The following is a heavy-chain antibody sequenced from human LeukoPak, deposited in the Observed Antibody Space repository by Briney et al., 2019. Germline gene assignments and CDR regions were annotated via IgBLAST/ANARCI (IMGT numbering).Heavy chain of an antibody. CDR2: ISGSGGST. Sequence: GGSLRLSCAASGFTFSSYAMSWVRQAPGKGLEWVSAISGSGGSTYYADSVKGRFTISRDNSKNTLSLQMNSLRAEDTAVYYCAKDQYCTSTSCYVGYWGQGTLVTVSS. J-gene: IGHJ4*02. D-gene: IGHD2-2*01. V-gene: IGHV3-23*01. CDR1: GFTFSSYA. CDR3: AKDQYCTSTSCYVGY.